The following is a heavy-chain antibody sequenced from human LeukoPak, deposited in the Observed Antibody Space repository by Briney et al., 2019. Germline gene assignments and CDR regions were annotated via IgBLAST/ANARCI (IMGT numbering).Heavy chain of an antibody. Sequence: SGGSLRLSCAASGFTFSSYGMSWVRQAPGKGLEWVSAISGSGGSTYYADSVKGRFTISRDNSKNTLYLQMNSLRAEDTAVYCCAKGGYYWFDPWGQGTLVTVSS. D-gene: IGHD1-26*01. CDR3: AKGGYYWFDP. J-gene: IGHJ5*02. CDR1: GFTFSSYG. V-gene: IGHV3-23*01. CDR2: ISGSGGST.